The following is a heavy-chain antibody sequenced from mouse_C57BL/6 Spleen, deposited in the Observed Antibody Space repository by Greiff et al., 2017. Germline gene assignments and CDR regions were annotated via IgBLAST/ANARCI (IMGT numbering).Heavy chain of an antibody. CDR2: IYPRRGNA. V-gene: IGHV1-81*01. D-gene: IGHD2-4*01. Sequence: QVQLQQSGAELARPGASVTLSCKASGYTFTSYGISWVKQRTGQGLEWIGEIYPRRGNAYYNEKFKGKATLTADKSSSTAYMELRSLTSEDSAVYFCARRGYFSSDYGEGDYFDDWGQGTTLTVSS. J-gene: IGHJ2*01. CDR1: GYTFTSYG. CDR3: ARRGYFSSDYGEGDYFDD.